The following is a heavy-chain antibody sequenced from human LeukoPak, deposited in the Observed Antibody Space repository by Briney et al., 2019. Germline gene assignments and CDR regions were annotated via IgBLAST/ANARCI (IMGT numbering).Heavy chain of an antibody. CDR2: IGGSDDST. CDR1: GFTFSSYW. Sequence: GRSLRLSCAASGFTFSSYWMSWVRQAPGKGLEWVSGIGGSDDSTYYADSVKGRFTISRDNSKNTLYLQMNSLRAEDTAVYYCAKSRGSGFDNWGQGTLVTVSS. CDR3: AKSRGSGFDN. V-gene: IGHV3-23*01. J-gene: IGHJ4*02. D-gene: IGHD2-15*01.